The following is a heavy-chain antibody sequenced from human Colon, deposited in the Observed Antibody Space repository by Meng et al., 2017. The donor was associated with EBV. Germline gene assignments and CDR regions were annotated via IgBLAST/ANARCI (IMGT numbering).Heavy chain of an antibody. V-gene: IGHV3-53*01. CDR1: ELTDKRKS. CDR2: MYSKGDK. J-gene: IGHJ4*02. CDR3: AKSIYGDFSSCGY. Sequence: VGGGDGGGAARQRGGPLILSLNSDELTDKRKSMAWVSQATGKVLEWDAVMYSKGDKYYADSMKGRLTISRHASQNTLYLQMNSLRVEDTAVYYCAKSIYGDFSSCGYWGQGTLVTVSS. D-gene: IGHD4-17*01.